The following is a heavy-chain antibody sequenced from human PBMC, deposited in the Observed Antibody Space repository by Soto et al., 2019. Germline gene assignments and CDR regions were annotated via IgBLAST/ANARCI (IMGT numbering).Heavy chain of an antibody. CDR1: GGTFSSYA. CDR3: ARGAGDYDILTGAPYYYGMDV. V-gene: IGHV1-69*13. J-gene: IGHJ6*02. CDR2: IIPIFGTA. D-gene: IGHD3-9*01. Sequence: ASVKVSCKASGGTFSSYAISWVRQAPGQGLEWMGGIIPIFGTANYAQKFQGRVTITADESTSTAYMELSSLRSEDTAVYYCARGAGDYDILTGAPYYYGMDVWGQGTTVTVSS.